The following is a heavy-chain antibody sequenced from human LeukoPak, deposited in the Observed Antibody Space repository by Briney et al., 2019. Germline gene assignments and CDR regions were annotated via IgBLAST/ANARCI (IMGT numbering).Heavy chain of an antibody. D-gene: IGHD1-26*01. V-gene: IGHV1-2*02. J-gene: IGHJ5*02. Sequence: ASVKVSCKASGYTFTGYYMHWVRQAPGQGLEWMGWINPNSGGTNYAQKFQGRVTMTRDTSISTAYMELSRLRSDDTAVYYCARASSWESPINWFDPWGQGTLVTVSS. CDR2: INPNSGGT. CDR3: ARASSWESPINWFDP. CDR1: GYTFTGYY.